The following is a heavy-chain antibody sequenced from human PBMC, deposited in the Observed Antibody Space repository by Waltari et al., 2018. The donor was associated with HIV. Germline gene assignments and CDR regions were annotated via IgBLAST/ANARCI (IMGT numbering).Heavy chain of an antibody. CDR1: GFSLNCGGVG. D-gene: IGHD3-10*01. CDR2: IYWDDDK. J-gene: IGHJ4*02. CDR3: ARVVTSLYFYFDY. Sequence: QITLTESGPSVVKPTQTPTLTCTFSGFSLNCGGVGVGWIRQPPGKALEWLALIYWDDDKRYNPSLKNRLTIKKHTSDGQVVLNMTNVDPLDTATYFCARVVTSLYFYFDYWGPGALVTVSS. V-gene: IGHV2-5*02.